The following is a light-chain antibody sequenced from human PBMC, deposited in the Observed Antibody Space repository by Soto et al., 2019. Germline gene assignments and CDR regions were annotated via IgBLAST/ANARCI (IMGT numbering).Light chain of an antibody. CDR2: DVS. Sequence: QSALTQPASVSGSPGQSITISCTGTSSDVGGYNYVSWYQHHPGKAPKLMIYDVSNRPSGVSNRFSGSKSGNTASLTISGLQDEDEADYYCSSYTSSNTYVFGTGTKVTVL. J-gene: IGLJ1*01. CDR1: SSDVGGYNY. CDR3: SSYTSSNTYV. V-gene: IGLV2-14*03.